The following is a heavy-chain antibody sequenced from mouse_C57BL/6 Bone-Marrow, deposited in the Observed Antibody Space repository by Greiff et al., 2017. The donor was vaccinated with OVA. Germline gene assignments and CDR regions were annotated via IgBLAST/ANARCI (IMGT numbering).Heavy chain of an antibody. V-gene: IGHV14-4*01. CDR2: IDPENGDT. D-gene: IGHD2-3*01. Sequence: EVQLQQSGAELVRPGASVQLSCTASGFNIKDDYMHWVKQRPEPGLEWIGWIDPENGDTEYASKFQGKATITADTSSNTAYLQLSSLTSEDTAVYYCTTGDGYSFDYWGQGTTLTVSS. CDR3: TTGDGYSFDY. J-gene: IGHJ2*01. CDR1: GFNIKDDY.